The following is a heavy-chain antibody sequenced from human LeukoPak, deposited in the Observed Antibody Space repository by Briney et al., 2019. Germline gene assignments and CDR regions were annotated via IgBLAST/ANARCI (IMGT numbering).Heavy chain of an antibody. D-gene: IGHD2/OR15-2a*01. J-gene: IGHJ4*02. CDR1: GFTLSSYW. CDR2: IKQDGSEK. Sequence: PGGSLRLSCAASGFTLSSYWMTWVRQAPGKGLEWVPYIKQDGSEKYYMDSVKGRFTISRDNAKNSLYLQMNSLRAEDTAVYYCAKDSAKKYDDYWGQGTLVTVSS. CDR3: AKDSAKKYDDY. V-gene: IGHV3-7*03.